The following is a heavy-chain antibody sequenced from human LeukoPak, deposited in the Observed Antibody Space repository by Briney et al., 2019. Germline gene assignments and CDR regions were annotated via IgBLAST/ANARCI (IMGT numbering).Heavy chain of an antibody. Sequence: PGWSLRLSCAASGFTFSSYWMHWVRQAPGKGLVWVSRINSDGSSTSYADSVKGRFTISRDNAKNTLSLQMNSLRAEDTAVYYCARPTFPGIAAAEIADYWGQGTLVTVSS. CDR3: ARPTFPGIAAAEIADY. V-gene: IGHV3-74*01. CDR2: INSDGSST. D-gene: IGHD6-13*01. CDR1: GFTFSSYW. J-gene: IGHJ4*02.